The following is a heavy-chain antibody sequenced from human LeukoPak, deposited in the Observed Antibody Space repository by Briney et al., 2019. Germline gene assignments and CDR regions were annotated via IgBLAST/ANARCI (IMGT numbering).Heavy chain of an antibody. CDR1: GGSISSTNYY. D-gene: IGHD4-17*01. V-gene: IGHV4-39*01. CDR3: ARVRYGDYGPYWYFDY. CDR2: IYYSGST. Sequence: PSETLSLTCTVSGGSISSTNYYWGWIRQPPGKGLEWIGSIYYSGSTYYNPSLKSRVTISVDTSKNQFSLKLSSVTAADTAVYYCARVRYGDYGPYWYFDYWGQGTLVTVSS. J-gene: IGHJ4*02.